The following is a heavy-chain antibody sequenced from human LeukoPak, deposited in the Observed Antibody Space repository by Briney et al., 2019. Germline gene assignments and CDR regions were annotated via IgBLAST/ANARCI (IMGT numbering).Heavy chain of an antibody. Sequence: ASVKVSCKASGYTFTDYYFHWVRQAPGQGLEWMGWINPNSGGTNYAQKFQGRVTMTRDTSISTAYMELSSLRSDDTAVYYCAMNRYGCNVGYWGQGTLVTVSS. CDR3: AMNRYGCNVGY. D-gene: IGHD5-24*01. CDR2: INPNSGGT. CDR1: GYTFTDYY. V-gene: IGHV1-2*02. J-gene: IGHJ4*02.